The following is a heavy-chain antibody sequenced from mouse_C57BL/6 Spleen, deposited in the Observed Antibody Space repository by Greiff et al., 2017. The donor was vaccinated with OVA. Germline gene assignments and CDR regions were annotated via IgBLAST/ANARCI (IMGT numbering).Heavy chain of an antibody. CDR3: ARRIYYDYDGGFAY. V-gene: IGHV1-26*01. CDR1: GYTFTDYY. J-gene: IGHJ3*01. D-gene: IGHD2-4*01. Sequence: EVQLQQSGPELVKPGASVKISCKASGYTFTDYYMNWVKQSHGKSLEWIGDINPNNGGTSYNQKFKGKATLTVDKSSSTAYMELRSLTSEDSAVYYCARRIYYDYDGGFAYWGQGTLVTVSA. CDR2: INPNNGGT.